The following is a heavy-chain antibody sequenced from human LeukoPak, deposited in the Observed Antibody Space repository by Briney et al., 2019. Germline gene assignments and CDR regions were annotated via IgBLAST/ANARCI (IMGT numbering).Heavy chain of an antibody. CDR1: GFTFSSYS. J-gene: IGHJ6*03. CDR2: ISSSSSTI. CDR3: ARDRSYSSSPGVYYYYYMDV. V-gene: IGHV3-48*01. Sequence: PGGSLRLSCAASGFTFSSYSMNWVRQAPGKGLEWVSYISSSSSTIYYADSVKGRFTISRDNAKNSLYLQMNSLRAEDTAVYYCARDRSYSSSPGVYYYYYMDVWGKGTTVTVSS. D-gene: IGHD6-6*01.